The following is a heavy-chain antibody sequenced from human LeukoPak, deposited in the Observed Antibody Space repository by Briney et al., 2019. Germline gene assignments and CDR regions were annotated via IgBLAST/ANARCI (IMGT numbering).Heavy chain of an antibody. J-gene: IGHJ4*02. CDR2: VNSDGSST. CDR1: GFTFSGYW. CDR3: GRGGLEPVDC. D-gene: IGHD1-1*01. V-gene: IGHV3-74*01. Sequence: GGSLRLSCAASGFTFSGYWLHWVRHVPGKGLVWVSRVNSDGSSTSYADSVRGRFTISRDNAKNTLYLQMNSLRAEDTAVYYCGRGGLEPVDCCGQGTLVTVSS.